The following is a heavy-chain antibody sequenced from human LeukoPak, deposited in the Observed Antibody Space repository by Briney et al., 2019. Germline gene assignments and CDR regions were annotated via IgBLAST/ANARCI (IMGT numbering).Heavy chain of an antibody. CDR3: SIGGGYFQH. J-gene: IGHJ1*01. Sequence: GGSLRLSCAASGFTFSSYSMNWVRQAPGKGLEWVSYISGSSSTIYYADSVKGRLTISRDNAKNSLYLQMNSLSDEDTAVYYCSIGGGYFQHWGQGTLVIVSS. CDR2: ISGSSSTI. D-gene: IGHD3-16*01. CDR1: GFTFSSYS. V-gene: IGHV3-48*02.